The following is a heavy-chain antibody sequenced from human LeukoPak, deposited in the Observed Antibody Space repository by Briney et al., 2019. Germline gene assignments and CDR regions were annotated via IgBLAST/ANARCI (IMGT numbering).Heavy chain of an antibody. CDR3: ARRCGGDCYYNMDV. V-gene: IGHV3-23*01. D-gene: IGHD3-16*01. J-gene: IGHJ6*01. CDR1: GFTFNNYA. CDR2: VTGSGFST. Sequence: GASLRLSCAASGFTFNNYAMNWVRQAPGKGLEWVSTVTGSGFSTYYADSVKGRFTISRDNSKNTLFLQMNSLRVEDTAVYYCARRCGGDCYYNMDVWGKGPRSPSPQ.